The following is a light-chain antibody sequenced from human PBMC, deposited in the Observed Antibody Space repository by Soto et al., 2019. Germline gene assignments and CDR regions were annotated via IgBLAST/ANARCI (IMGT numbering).Light chain of an antibody. Sequence: DIEMTQSPSTLYASVGDRLTITCRATQSLNIWLAWYQKKPAKAPKLLISKASSLESGVPSRFSGSGSGTEFRLTISSLQRDDFATYYCQQYKAYSYSCGQGTKLEMK. J-gene: IGKJ2*03. CDR2: KAS. CDR3: QQYKAYSYS. V-gene: IGKV1-5*03. CDR1: QSLNIW.